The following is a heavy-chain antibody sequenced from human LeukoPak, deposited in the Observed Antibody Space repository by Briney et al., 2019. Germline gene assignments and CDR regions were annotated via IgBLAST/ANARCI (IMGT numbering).Heavy chain of an antibody. CDR3: ARDRPPYYYGSGSYPGNWFDP. CDR1: GGSISSSNW. CDR2: IYHSGST. D-gene: IGHD3-10*01. V-gene: IGHV4-4*02. J-gene: IGHJ5*02. Sequence: SETLSLTCAVSGGSISSSNWWSWVRQPPGKGLEWIGEIYHSGSTNYNPSLKSRVTISVDTSKNQFSLKLSSVTAADTAVYYCARDRPPYYYGSGSYPGNWFDPWGQGTLVTVSS.